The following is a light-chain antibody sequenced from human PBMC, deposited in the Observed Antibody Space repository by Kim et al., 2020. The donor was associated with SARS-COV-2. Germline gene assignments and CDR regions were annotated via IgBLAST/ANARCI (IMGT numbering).Light chain of an antibody. CDR3: QQRSNWPPALT. J-gene: IGKJ4*01. CDR1: QSVSTD. Sequence: PGKSATLSCSASQSVSTDLAWYQQKPGQAPRLLIYDASARATGVPARFSGSGSGTDFTLTISSLQSEDCAVYYCQQRSNWPPALTFGGGTKVDIK. V-gene: IGKV3-11*01. CDR2: DAS.